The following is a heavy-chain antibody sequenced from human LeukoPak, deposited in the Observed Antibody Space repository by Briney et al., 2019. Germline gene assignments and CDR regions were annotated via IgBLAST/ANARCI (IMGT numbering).Heavy chain of an antibody. J-gene: IGHJ4*02. V-gene: IGHV3-21*01. CDR2: ISSSSSYI. Sequence: TGGSLRLSCASSGFTFSSYSINWVRQAPGKGLEWVSSISSSSSYIYYADSVKGRFTISRDNAKNSLYLQMNSLRAEDTAVYYCARSADIVVVPAPIDYWGQGTLVTVSS. CDR1: GFTFSSYS. D-gene: IGHD2-2*01. CDR3: ARSADIVVVPAPIDY.